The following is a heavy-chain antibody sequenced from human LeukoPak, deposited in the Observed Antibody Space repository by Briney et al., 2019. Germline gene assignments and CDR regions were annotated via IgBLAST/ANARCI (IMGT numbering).Heavy chain of an antibody. D-gene: IGHD4-23*01. J-gene: IGHJ2*01. V-gene: IGHV1-18*01. CDR1: GYPFASYG. CDR2: ISAYKGNT. CDR3: ARDHGGKVDRYFDL. Sequence: ASVKVSCKASGYPFASYGISWVRQAPGQGLEWMGWISAYKGNTNYAQKFQGRVTMTTDTSTSTAYMELRGLRSDDTAVYYCARDHGGKVDRYFDLWGRGTLVTVSS.